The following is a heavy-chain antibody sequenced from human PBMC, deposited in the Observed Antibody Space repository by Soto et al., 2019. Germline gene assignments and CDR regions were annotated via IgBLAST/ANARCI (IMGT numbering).Heavy chain of an antibody. CDR3: AKSTYCNGGSCFPQY. Sequence: VQVVEFGGGVVQPGRSLRLSCAGPTFTFSDFGFHWVRQAPGKGLEWVAMISYDGSDQSYGYYVQGRFTIYRDDSKNTQYQHMNSLRAEYTYMYYCAKSTYCNGGSCFPQYWGPGTLVTVSS. V-gene: IGHV3-30*18. J-gene: IGHJ4*02. CDR2: ISYDGSDQ. CDR1: TFTFSDFG. D-gene: IGHD2-15*01.